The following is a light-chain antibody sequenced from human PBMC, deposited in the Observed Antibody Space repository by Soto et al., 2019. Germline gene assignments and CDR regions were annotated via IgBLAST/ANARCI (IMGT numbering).Light chain of an antibody. CDR2: KIS. CDR3: MQATQVPHT. CDR1: QSLVYTDGNTY. Sequence: EIVMTQTPLSSPVTLGQPVSISCGSSQSLVYTDGNTYLHWFHQRPGQPPRLLIYKISERFSGVPDRFSGSGAGTDFTLKISRVEAEDVGVYYCMQATQVPHTFGGGTKVEIK. J-gene: IGKJ4*01. V-gene: IGKV2-24*01.